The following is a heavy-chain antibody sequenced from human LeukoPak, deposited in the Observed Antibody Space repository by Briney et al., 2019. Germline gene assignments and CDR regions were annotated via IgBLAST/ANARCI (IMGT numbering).Heavy chain of an antibody. J-gene: IGHJ4*02. CDR1: GLTFSSYW. D-gene: IGHD2-15*01. Sequence: PGGSLRLSCAVSGLTFSSYWMGWVRQAPGKGLEWLANINQGGSEKYYVDSVKGRFTISRDNAKNSLFLQMNSLRAEDTAVYYCAKVEGYCSGGSCYWVDYWGQGTLVAVSS. V-gene: IGHV3-7*03. CDR2: INQGGSEK. CDR3: AKVEGYCSGGSCYWVDY.